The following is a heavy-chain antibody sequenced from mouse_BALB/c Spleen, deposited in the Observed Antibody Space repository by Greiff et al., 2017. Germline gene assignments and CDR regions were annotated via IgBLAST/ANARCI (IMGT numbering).Heavy chain of an antibody. Sequence: EVQVVESGGGLVKPGGSLKLSCAASGFTFSSYAMSWVRQSPEKRLEWVAEISSGGSYTYYPDTVTGRFTISRDNAKNTLYLEMSSLRSEDTAMYYCAREGGYDYWYFDVWGAGTTVTVSS. CDR1: GFTFSSYA. J-gene: IGHJ1*01. V-gene: IGHV5-9-4*01. D-gene: IGHD2-2*01. CDR2: ISSGGSYT. CDR3: AREGGYDYWYFDV.